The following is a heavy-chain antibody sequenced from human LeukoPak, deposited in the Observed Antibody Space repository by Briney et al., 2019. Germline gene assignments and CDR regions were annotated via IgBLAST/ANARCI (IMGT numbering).Heavy chain of an antibody. CDR2: IYYSGST. CDR3: ARATPYYDFWSGYYKGSWFDP. V-gene: IGHV4-59*01. Sequence: SETLSLTFTVSGGSISSYYWSWIRQPPGKGLEWIGYIYYSGSTNYNPSPKSRVTISVDTSKNQFSLKLSSVTAADTAVYYCARATPYYDFWSGYYKGSWFDPWGQGTLVTVSS. D-gene: IGHD3-3*01. J-gene: IGHJ5*02. CDR1: GGSISSYY.